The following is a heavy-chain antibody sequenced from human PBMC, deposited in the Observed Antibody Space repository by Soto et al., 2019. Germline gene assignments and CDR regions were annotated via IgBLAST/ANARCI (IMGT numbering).Heavy chain of an antibody. CDR2: ITVNSGNT. J-gene: IGHJ4*02. V-gene: IGHV1-18*01. D-gene: IGHD6-19*01. CDR3: GRGLGGGWYYFDY. CDR1: GYTFTSYG. Sequence: EASVKVSCKASGYTFTSYGIGWARQAPGQGLEWMGWITVNSGNTNYPQKVQGRVTMTTDTSTSTAYMELRSLTSDDTAVYYCGRGLGGGWYYFDYWGQGTLVTVSS.